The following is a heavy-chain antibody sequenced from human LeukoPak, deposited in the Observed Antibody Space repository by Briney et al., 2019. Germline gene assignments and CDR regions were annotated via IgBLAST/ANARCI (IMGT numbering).Heavy chain of an antibody. V-gene: IGHV1-2*02. CDR3: ATQDYGGNSPALFYGMDV. CDR2: INPNSGGT. J-gene: IGHJ6*02. D-gene: IGHD4-17*01. CDR1: GYTFTGYY. Sequence: ASVKVSCKASGYTFTGYYMHWVRQAPGQGLEWMGWINPNSGGTNYAQKFQGRVTMTRDTSISTAYMELSRLRSDDTAVYYCATQDYGGNSPALFYGMDVWGQGTTVTVSS.